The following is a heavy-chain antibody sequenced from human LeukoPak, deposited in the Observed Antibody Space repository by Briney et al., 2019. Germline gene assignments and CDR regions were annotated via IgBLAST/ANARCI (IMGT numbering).Heavy chain of an antibody. Sequence: GGSLRLSCAASGFIFSDYSMGWVRQALGKGLEWVSSITTSRDQYHADSVKGRFTVSRDNAKSSVYLQMDSLRADDTAVYYCARDSYCPNDVCYDYWGQGVLVTVS. CDR3: ARDSYCPNDVCYDY. D-gene: IGHD2-8*01. V-gene: IGHV3-21*06. J-gene: IGHJ4*02. CDR1: GFIFSDYS. CDR2: ITTSRDQ.